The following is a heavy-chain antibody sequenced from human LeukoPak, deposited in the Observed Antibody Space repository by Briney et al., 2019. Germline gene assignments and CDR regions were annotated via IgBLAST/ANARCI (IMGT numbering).Heavy chain of an antibody. Sequence: SETLSLTCAVYGGSFSGYYWSWIRQPPGKGLEWIGEINHSGSTNYNPSLKSRVTISVDTSKNQFSLKLSSVTAADTAAYYCARLGYCSGGSCYYYYYMDVWGKGTTVTVSS. D-gene: IGHD2-15*01. CDR1: GGSFSGYY. CDR3: ARLGYCSGGSCYYYYYMDV. J-gene: IGHJ6*03. V-gene: IGHV4-34*01. CDR2: INHSGST.